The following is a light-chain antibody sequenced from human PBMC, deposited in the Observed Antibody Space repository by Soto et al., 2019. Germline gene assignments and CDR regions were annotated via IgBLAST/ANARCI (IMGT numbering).Light chain of an antibody. CDR3: QQRSHRPPLT. J-gene: IGKJ4*01. V-gene: IGKV3-11*01. CDR1: QSVSSY. Sequence: EIVLTQSPATLSLSPGERATLSCRASQSVSSYLAWYQQKPGQAPRLLIYDASNRATGIPARFSGSGSGTVFRLTISILEPEDFVVYYRQQRSHRPPLTFGGGTKVEIK. CDR2: DAS.